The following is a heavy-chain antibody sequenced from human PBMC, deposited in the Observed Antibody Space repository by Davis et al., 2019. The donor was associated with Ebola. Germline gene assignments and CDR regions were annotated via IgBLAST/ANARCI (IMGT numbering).Heavy chain of an antibody. J-gene: IGHJ6*02. D-gene: IGHD2/OR15-2a*01. CDR1: GFTFSSYW. CDR2: IKQDGSEK. V-gene: IGHV3-7*03. CDR3: AKGGARYFYHYYGMDV. Sequence: GSLRLSCAASGFTFSSYWMSWVRQAPGKGLEWVANIKQDGSEKYYVDSVKGRFTISRDNAKNSLYLQMNSLRADDTALYYCAKGGARYFYHYYGMDVWGQGTTVTVSS.